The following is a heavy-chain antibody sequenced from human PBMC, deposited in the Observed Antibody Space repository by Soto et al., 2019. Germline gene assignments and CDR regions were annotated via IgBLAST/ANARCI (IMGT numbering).Heavy chain of an antibody. CDR3: AHSRGVVVPAATNFAFDI. D-gene: IGHD2-2*01. J-gene: IGHJ3*02. V-gene: IGHV2-5*02. CDR1: GFSLSTSGVG. Sequence: QITLKESGPTLVKPTQTLTLTCTFSGFSLSTSGVGVGWIRQPPGKALEWLALIYWDDDKRYSPSLKSRLTITKDXXKXQXXLTMTNMDPVDTATYYCAHSRGVVVPAATNFAFDIWGQGTMVTVSS. CDR2: IYWDDDK.